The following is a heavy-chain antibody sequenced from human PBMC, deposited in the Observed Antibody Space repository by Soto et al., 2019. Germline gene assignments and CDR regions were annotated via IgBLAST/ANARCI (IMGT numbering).Heavy chain of an antibody. CDR3: AKTETFNGYYNAFDY. V-gene: IGHV3-23*01. J-gene: IGHJ4*02. D-gene: IGHD3-9*01. CDR1: GFSFAGYA. CDR2: ISGGGGST. Sequence: SGGSLRLSCAASGFSFAGYALTWVRLAPGKGLEWVASISGGGGSTYYADSVKGRFSISRDNSNRMVYLQMGSLTAGDTAVYYCAKTETFNGYYNAFDYWGQGTQVTVSS.